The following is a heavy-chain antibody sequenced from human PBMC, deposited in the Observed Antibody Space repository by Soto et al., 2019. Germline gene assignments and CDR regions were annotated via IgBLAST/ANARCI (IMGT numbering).Heavy chain of an antibody. CDR1: GYTFTSYD. CDR3: ARALRVPAAMLHDYYYTDV. J-gene: IGHJ6*03. V-gene: IGHV1-8*01. Sequence: ASVKVSCKASGYTFTSYDINWVRQATGQGLEWMGWMNPNSGNTGYAQKFQGRVTMTRNTSISTAYMELSSLRSEDTAEYYCARALRVPAAMLHDYYYTDVWGKGTTVNVSS. D-gene: IGHD2-2*01. CDR2: MNPNSGNT.